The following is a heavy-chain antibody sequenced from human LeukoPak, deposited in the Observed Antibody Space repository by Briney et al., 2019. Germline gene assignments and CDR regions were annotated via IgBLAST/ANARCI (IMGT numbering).Heavy chain of an antibody. V-gene: IGHV3-21*01. J-gene: IGHJ3*02. CDR3: ARLRRRIYYDSSGPNDAFDI. CDR2: ISSSSSYI. Sequence: GGSLRLSCAASGFTFSSYSMNWVRQAPGKGLEWVSSISSSSSYIYYADSVKGRFTISRDNAKNSLYLQMNSLRAEDTAVYYCARLRRRIYYDSSGPNDAFDIWGKGTTVTVSS. CDR1: GFTFSSYS. D-gene: IGHD3-22*01.